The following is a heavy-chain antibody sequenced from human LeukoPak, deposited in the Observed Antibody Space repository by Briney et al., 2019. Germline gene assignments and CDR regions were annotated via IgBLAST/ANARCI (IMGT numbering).Heavy chain of an antibody. J-gene: IGHJ6*04. CDR1: GYDFISYW. CDR2: ISPGDSDI. Sequence: GESLKISCKGSGYDFISYWIGWGRQMPGKGLKWMGIISPGDSDIRYSPSFQGQVTISADKSTSTAYLQWSSLKASDTAVYYCVRGAYHIGYYYYYGMDVWGKGTTVTVSS. D-gene: IGHD6-25*01. V-gene: IGHV5-51*01. CDR3: VRGAYHIGYYYYYGMDV.